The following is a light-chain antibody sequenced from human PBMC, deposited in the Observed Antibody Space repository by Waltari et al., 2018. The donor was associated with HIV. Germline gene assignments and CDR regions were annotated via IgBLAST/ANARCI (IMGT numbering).Light chain of an antibody. CDR1: RSNIGSNY. CDR2: RNK. V-gene: IGLV1-47*01. J-gene: IGLJ1*01. CDR3: AAWGDSLTSYV. Sequence: QSVLTQPPSASETPGQRVTISCSGRRSNIGSNYVYWYRHLPGTAPKLRIYRNKQRPSGVPDRFSGSKSGTSASLAISGLRSEDEADYYCAAWGDSLTSYVFGTGTKVTVL.